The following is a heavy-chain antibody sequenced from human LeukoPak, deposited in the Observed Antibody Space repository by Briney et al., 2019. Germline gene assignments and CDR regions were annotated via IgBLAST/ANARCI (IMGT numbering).Heavy chain of an antibody. D-gene: IGHD2-2*01. V-gene: IGHV4-34*01. J-gene: IGHJ4*02. CDR3: ARATYCSSSSCPPSVRPYYFDY. CDR2: INHSGST. CDR1: GGSFSGYY. Sequence: KSSETLSRTCAVYGGSFSGYYWSWIRQPPGKGLEWIGEINHSGSTNYNPSLKSRVTISVDTSKNQFSLKLSSVTAADTAVYYCARATYCSSSSCPPSVRPYYFDYWGQGTLVTVSS.